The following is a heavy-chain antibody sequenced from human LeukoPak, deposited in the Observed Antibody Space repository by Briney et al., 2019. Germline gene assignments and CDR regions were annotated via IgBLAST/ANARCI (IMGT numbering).Heavy chain of an antibody. Sequence: GGSLRLSCAASGFSVSSNYMNWVRQAPGQGLEWVSVIYNSGYTYYADSVKGRFTISRDNAKNTLYLQMNSLTVEDTALYYCVRVAATVTTNFYYYIDVWGAGTTVTVSS. V-gene: IGHV3-53*01. D-gene: IGHD4-17*01. J-gene: IGHJ6*03. CDR2: IYNSGYT. CDR1: GFSVSSNY. CDR3: VRVAATVTTNFYYYIDV.